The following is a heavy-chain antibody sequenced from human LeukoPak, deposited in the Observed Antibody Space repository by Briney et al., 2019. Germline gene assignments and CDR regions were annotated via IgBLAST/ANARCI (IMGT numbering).Heavy chain of an antibody. Sequence: PSETLSLTCTVSGGSVSSSGYYWGWIRQPPGKGLEWIGSIYFSGTTYYSPSLKSRVTISVDTSKNQFSLKDNSVTAADTGVYYCARQAYGAFDIWGQGTMVSVSS. CDR2: IYFSGTT. D-gene: IGHD2-21*01. CDR1: GGSVSSSGYY. V-gene: IGHV4-39*01. J-gene: IGHJ3*02. CDR3: ARQAYGAFDI.